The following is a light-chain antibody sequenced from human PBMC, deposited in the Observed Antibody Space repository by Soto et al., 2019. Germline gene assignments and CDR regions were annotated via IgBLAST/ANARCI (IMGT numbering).Light chain of an antibody. J-gene: IGKJ4*01. CDR2: GAS. V-gene: IGKV3-15*01. Sequence: KHPPAAVSVNTGERATLSCRTSQSVSRNLAWYQHKPGQAPRLLIYGASTRATGIPVRFSGSLSGTEFTLTISGLQSEDFAFYDCQLYFDLPLHTFGGGTKVDI. CDR3: QLYFDLPLHT. CDR1: QSVSRN.